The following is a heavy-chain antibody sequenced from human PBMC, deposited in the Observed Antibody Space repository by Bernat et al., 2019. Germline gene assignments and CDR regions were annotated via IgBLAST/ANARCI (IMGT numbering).Heavy chain of an antibody. CDR1: GFTFSSYS. D-gene: IGHD5-18*01. V-gene: IGHV3-21*01. Sequence: EVQLVESGGGLVKPGGSLRLSCAASGFTFSSYSMNWVRQAPGKGLEWVSSISSSSSYIYYADSVKGRFTISRDNAKNSLYLQMNSLRAEDTAVYYCARSWIRRSNWFDPWGQGTLVTVSS. CDR3: ARSWIRRSNWFDP. CDR2: ISSSSSYI. J-gene: IGHJ5*02.